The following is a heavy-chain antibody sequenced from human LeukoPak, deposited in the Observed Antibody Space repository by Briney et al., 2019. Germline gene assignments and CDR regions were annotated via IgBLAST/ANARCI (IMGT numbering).Heavy chain of an antibody. J-gene: IGHJ5*02. D-gene: IGHD2-15*01. CDR1: GGSISSGDYY. V-gene: IGHV4-30-4*01. CDR2: IYYSGST. CDR3: ARGPTIVVVVAAIWVDP. Sequence: SQTLSLTCTVSGGSISSGDYYWSWIRQPPGKGLEWIGYIYYSGSTYYNPSLKSRVTISVDTSKNQFSLKLSSVTAADTAVYYCARGPTIVVVVAAIWVDPWGQGTLVTVSS.